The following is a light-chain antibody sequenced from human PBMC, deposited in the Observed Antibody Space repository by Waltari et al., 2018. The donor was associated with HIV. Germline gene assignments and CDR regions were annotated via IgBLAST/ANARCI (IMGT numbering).Light chain of an antibody. CDR3: QQCDNLPPGFF. J-gene: IGKJ3*01. V-gene: IGKV1-33*01. CDR1: QDISNY. CDR2: DAS. Sequence: DIQMTQSPSSLSASVGDRVTITCQASQDISNYLNCYQQKPGKAPKLLIYDASNLETGVPSRFSGSRSGTDLTFTISSLQPEDIATYYCQQCDNLPPGFFFGPGTKVDIK.